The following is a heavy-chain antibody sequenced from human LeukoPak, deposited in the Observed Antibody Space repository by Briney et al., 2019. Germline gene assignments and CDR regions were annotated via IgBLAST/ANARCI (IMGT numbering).Heavy chain of an antibody. CDR2: IWYDGSNK. CDR3: AKGAESSSWLNIDY. Sequence: GSLRLSCAASGFTFSSYGMHWVRQAPGKGLEWVAVIWYDGSNKYYADSVKGRFTISRDNSKNTLYLQMNSLRAEDTAVYYCAKGAESSSWLNIDYWGQGTLVTVSS. J-gene: IGHJ4*02. D-gene: IGHD6-13*01. V-gene: IGHV3-30*02. CDR1: GFTFSSYG.